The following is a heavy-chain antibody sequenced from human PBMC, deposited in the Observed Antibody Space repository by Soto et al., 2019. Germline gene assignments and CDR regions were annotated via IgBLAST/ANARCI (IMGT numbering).Heavy chain of an antibody. CDR2: ISGSGGST. J-gene: IGHJ3*02. V-gene: IGHV3-23*01. Sequence: EVQLLESGGGLVQPGGSLRLSCAASGFTFSSYAMSWVRQAPGKGLEWVSAISGSGGSTDYADSVKGRFTISRDNSKNPLYLQMNSLRAEDTAVYYCAKDSSGLEDAFDIWCQGTMVTVSS. CDR3: AKDSSGLEDAFDI. D-gene: IGHD4-17*01. CDR1: GFTFSSYA.